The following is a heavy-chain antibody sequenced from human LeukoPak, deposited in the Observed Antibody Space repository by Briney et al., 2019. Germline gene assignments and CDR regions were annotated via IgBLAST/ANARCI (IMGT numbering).Heavy chain of an antibody. Sequence: PGGSLRLSCASSGFPFNNYSMNWVRQAPGKGLEWVSYISSSSTTIYYADSVKGRFSIFRDNAKNSLYLQMNSLRAEDTAVYYCARNSRYFDSSLVRDDDYWGQGTLVTVSS. D-gene: IGHD3-22*01. CDR1: GFPFNNYS. V-gene: IGHV3-48*01. CDR3: ARNSRYFDSSLVRDDDY. J-gene: IGHJ4*02. CDR2: ISSSSTTI.